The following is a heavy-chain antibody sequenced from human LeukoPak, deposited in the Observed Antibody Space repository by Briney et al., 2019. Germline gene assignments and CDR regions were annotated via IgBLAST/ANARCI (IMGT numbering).Heavy chain of an antibody. D-gene: IGHD2-15*01. CDR3: TTGYTSASHDGY. CDR1: GFTFSDAW. Sequence: GGSLRLSCAASGFTFSDAWVHWVRQAPGKGLEWVGLIKRRTDGGTSNYAAPVIGRFAISRDDSEDTLFLQMDSLKSEDTGVYYCTTGYTSASHDGYWGQGTLVTVSS. CDR2: IKRRTDGGTS. J-gene: IGHJ4*02. V-gene: IGHV3-15*07.